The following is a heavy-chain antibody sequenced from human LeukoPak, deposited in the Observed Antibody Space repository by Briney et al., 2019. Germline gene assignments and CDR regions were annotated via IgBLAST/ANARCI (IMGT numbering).Heavy chain of an antibody. CDR3: ASPSGGITIYAFDI. V-gene: IGHV1-2*02. D-gene: IGHD3-3*01. J-gene: IGHJ3*02. CDR2: INPNSGGT. CDR1: GYTFTGYY. Sequence: GASVKVSCKASGYTFTGYYMHWVRQAPGQGLEWMGWINPNSGGTNYAQKFQGRVTMTRDTSISTAYMELSRLRSDDTAVYYCASPSGGITIYAFDIWGQGTMVTVSS.